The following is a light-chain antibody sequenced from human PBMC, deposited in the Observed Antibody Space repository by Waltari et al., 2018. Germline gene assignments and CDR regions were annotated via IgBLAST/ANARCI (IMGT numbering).Light chain of an antibody. CDR1: SSDVGPYNL. CDR3: CSYAPTNSYV. CDR2: EDI. V-gene: IGLV2-23*01. J-gene: IGLJ1*01. Sequence: QSALTQPAPVSGSPGQTITISCTGPSSDVGPYNLVPWYQQHPGKAPTLMIYEDIKRPSGVSHRFSGSKSGNTASLTISGLQAEDEADYYCCSYAPTNSYVFGTGTKVTVL.